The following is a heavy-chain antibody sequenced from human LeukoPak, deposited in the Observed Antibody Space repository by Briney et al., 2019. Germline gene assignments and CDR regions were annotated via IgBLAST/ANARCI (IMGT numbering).Heavy chain of an antibody. CDR2: INPISGAT. Sequence: GASVKVSCKASGYIFTDYFLHWVRQAPGQGLEWMGCINPISGATMSAQKFQGRVTMTRDTSITTAYMDLTSLTSDDTAMYYCARDPTTGTIRWAASDIWGQGTMVTVSS. V-gene: IGHV1-2*02. CDR1: GYIFTDYF. D-gene: IGHD1-1*01. CDR3: ARDPTTGTIRWAASDI. J-gene: IGHJ3*02.